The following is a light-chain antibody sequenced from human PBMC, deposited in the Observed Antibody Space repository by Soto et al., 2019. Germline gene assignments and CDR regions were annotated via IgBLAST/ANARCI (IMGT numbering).Light chain of an antibody. V-gene: IGLV1-51*01. CDR1: SSNIGGNS. CDR3: GSWDSSLSAYV. CDR2: DDN. Sequence: QSAPTQPPSVSAAPGQKVTISCSGSSSNIGGNSVSWYQQLPGTAPKLLIYDDNKRPSGIPDRFSGSKSGTSATLGITGFQTGDEADYYCGSWDSSLSAYVFGTGTKVTVL. J-gene: IGLJ1*01.